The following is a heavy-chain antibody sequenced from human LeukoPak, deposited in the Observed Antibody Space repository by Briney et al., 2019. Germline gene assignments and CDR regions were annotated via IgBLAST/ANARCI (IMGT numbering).Heavy chain of an antibody. Sequence: PSETLSLTCAVYGGSFSGYYWSWIRQPPGKGLEWIGEINHSGSTNYNPSLKSRVTISVDKSKNQFSLELSSVTAADTAVYYCARTSSSWYWSFDYWGQGTLVTVSS. D-gene: IGHD6-13*01. CDR3: ARTSSSWYWSFDY. V-gene: IGHV4-34*01. J-gene: IGHJ4*02. CDR2: INHSGST. CDR1: GGSFSGYY.